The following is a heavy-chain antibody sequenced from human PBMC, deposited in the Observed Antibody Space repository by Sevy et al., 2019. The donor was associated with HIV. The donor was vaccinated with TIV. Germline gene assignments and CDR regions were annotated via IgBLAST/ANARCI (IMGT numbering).Heavy chain of an antibody. CDR1: GFRVTNVW. J-gene: IGHJ4*02. CDR3: TLECLFCTDGGCYSEGFDS. D-gene: IGHD2-8*01. CDR2: IKSLTDGGTI. Sequence: GGSLRLSCVNFGFRVTNVWMSWVRQAPGKRLEWVGRIKSLTDGGTIDYALTLKGRFTISRGESKNKLYLQMSRLKIGDTAVYYCTLECLFCTDGGCYSEGFDSWGQGTLVTVSS. V-gene: IGHV3-15*01.